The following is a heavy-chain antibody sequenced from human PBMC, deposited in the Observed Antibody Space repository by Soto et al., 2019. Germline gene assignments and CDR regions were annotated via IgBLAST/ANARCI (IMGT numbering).Heavy chain of an antibody. CDR2: ISKDGSTK. Sequence: QVQLVESGGGVVQPGRSLRLSCAASGFTFSTFGMHWVRQAPGKGLEWVALISKDGSTKYYADSVKGRFTISRDNAKNTLYLQMDSLRPDDTAVYYCARVTKEKWLVKWFDPWGQGTLVTVSS. V-gene: IGHV3-30*03. D-gene: IGHD6-19*01. CDR1: GFTFSTFG. CDR3: ARVTKEKWLVKWFDP. J-gene: IGHJ5*02.